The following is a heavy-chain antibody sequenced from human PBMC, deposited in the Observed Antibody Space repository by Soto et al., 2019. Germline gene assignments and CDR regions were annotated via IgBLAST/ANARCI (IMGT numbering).Heavy chain of an antibody. D-gene: IGHD3-10*01. V-gene: IGHV3-33*01. Sequence: QVQLVESGGGVVQPGRSLRLSCVASGIAFSNCAMHWVRQAPGKGLEWVTIIWSDGGNKDYADSVKGRFTISRDNSKNTLNLQMDSLRDEDTAVYYWAGGGGTGTYILDYWGQGTLVTVSS. CDR1: GIAFSNCA. CDR3: AGGGGTGTYILDY. CDR2: IWSDGGNK. J-gene: IGHJ4*02.